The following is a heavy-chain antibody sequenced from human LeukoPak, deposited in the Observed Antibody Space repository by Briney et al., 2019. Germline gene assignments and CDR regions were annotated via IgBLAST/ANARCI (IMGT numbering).Heavy chain of an antibody. Sequence: GGSLRLSCAASGFTFSSYGMNWVRQAPGKGLEWVSSITTSGSYMYYGDSLKGRFTISRDNAKNSLFLQMNSLRAEDTAVYYCAREDPSLNDAFDIWGQGTMVTVSS. CDR3: AREDPSLNDAFDI. CDR2: ITTSGSYM. CDR1: GFTFSSYG. V-gene: IGHV3-21*01. J-gene: IGHJ3*02.